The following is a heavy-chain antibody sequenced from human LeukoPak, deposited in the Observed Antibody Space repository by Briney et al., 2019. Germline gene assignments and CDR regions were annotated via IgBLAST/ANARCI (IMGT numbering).Heavy chain of an antibody. J-gene: IGHJ4*02. CDR1: GFTFGSYW. V-gene: IGHV3-7*01. D-gene: IGHD1-26*01. Sequence: GGSLRLSCAASGFTFGSYWMSWVRQAPGKGLEWVSSMKRDASEKYYVDSVKGRFTISRDNAKNSLYLQMNSLRAEDTAVYYCARSGYSGSHVDYWGQGTLVTVSS. CDR3: ARSGYSGSHVDY. CDR2: MKRDASEK.